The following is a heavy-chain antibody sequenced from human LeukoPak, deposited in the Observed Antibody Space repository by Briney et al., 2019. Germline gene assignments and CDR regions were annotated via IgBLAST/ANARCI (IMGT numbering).Heavy chain of an antibody. CDR3: ARVSFLKGPLDSSGYTYGMDV. CDR2: INQSGST. J-gene: IGHJ6*02. CDR1: GGSFSGYY. Sequence: SETLSLTCAVYGGSFSGYYWSWIRQPPGKGLEWIGEINQSGSTNYNPSLKSRVTISVDTSKNQFSLKLSSVTAADTAVYYCARVSFLKGPLDSSGYTYGMDVWGQGTTVTVSS. V-gene: IGHV4-34*01. D-gene: IGHD3-22*01.